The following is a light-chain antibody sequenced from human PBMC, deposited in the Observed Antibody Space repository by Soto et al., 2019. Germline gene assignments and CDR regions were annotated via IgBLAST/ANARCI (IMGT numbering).Light chain of an antibody. Sequence: NFMLTQPHSVSESPGKTLSISCTRSSGSIANNYVQWYQQRPGSAPTTVIYENNQRLSGVPDRCSGSTDGSSNSASLTISGLQTEDEADYYCQSYDSDVVVFGGGTKLTVL. CDR3: QSYDSDVVV. V-gene: IGLV6-57*04. CDR2: ENN. CDR1: SGSIANNY. J-gene: IGLJ2*01.